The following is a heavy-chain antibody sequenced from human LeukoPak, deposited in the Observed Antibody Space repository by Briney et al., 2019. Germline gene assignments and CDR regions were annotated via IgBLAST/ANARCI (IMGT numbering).Heavy chain of an antibody. CDR1: ADSPSPYY. CDR3: AREYSGFED. J-gene: IGHJ4*02. D-gene: IGHD5-12*01. CDR2: INYSVTT. V-gene: IGHV4-59*01. Sequence: SETLSLTCTLSADSPSPYYWHSIRQPPGEGLEWIGYINYSVTTDYNTPLKSRVTLSVDTPKRQRFLRLRSMTAADTDVYYCAREYSGFEDWGQGTLVTVSS.